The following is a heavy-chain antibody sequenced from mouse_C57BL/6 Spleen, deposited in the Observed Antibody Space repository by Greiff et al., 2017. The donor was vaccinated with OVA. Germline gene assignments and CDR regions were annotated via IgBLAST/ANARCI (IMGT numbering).Heavy chain of an antibody. V-gene: IGHV1-54*01. CDR3: ASSSGYWFAY. D-gene: IGHD3-2*02. CDR2: INPGSGGT. Sequence: VKLMESGAELVRPGTSVKVSCKASGYAFTNYLIEWVKQRPGQGLEWIGVINPGSGGTNYNEKFKGKATLTADKSSSTAYMQLSSVTSEDSAVYFCASSSGYWFAYWGQGTLVTVSA. J-gene: IGHJ3*01. CDR1: GYAFTNYL.